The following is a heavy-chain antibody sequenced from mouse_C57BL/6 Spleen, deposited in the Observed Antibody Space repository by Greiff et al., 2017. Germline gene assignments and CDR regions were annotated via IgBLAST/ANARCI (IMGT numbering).Heavy chain of an antibody. CDR3: ARRGYDENYFDY. J-gene: IGHJ2*01. Sequence: QVQLQQPGAELVKPGASVKLSCKASGYTFTSYWMHWVKQRPGRGLEWIGMIHPNSGSTNYNEKFKSKATLTVDKSSSTAYMQLSSLTSEDSAVYYCARRGYDENYFDYWGQGTTLTVSS. CDR2: IHPNSGST. D-gene: IGHD2-2*01. V-gene: IGHV1-64*01. CDR1: GYTFTSYW.